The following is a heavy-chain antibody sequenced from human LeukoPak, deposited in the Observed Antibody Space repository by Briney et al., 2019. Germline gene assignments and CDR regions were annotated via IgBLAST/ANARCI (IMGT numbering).Heavy chain of an antibody. Sequence: RSGGSLRLSCGASEFTFSSYWMNWVRQAPGKGLEWVANIKPDGSQKYFVDSVKGRFTISRDNADNLLYLEMNNLRADDTAVYYCARASHYFGSGTYSSALWGQGTLVIVS. CDR1: EFTFSSYW. D-gene: IGHD3-10*01. CDR3: ARASHYFGSGTYSSAL. J-gene: IGHJ3*01. V-gene: IGHV3-7*01. CDR2: IKPDGSQK.